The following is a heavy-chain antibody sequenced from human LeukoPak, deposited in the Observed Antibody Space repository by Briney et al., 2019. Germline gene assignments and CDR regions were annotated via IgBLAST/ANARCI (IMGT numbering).Heavy chain of an antibody. CDR3: AGWGVMVLVYQFEY. CDR2: ISYGGST. CDR1: GGSITSSKYF. D-gene: IGHD2-8*01. V-gene: IGHV4-39*07. J-gene: IGHJ4*02. Sequence: SETLSLTCAVSGGSITSSKYFWGWIRQPPGKELELIGIISYGGSTDYNPSLKSRVTISTDTSKNKFYLKLNSGTAADTAVYYCAGWGVMVLVYQFEYWGRGTPVTVSS.